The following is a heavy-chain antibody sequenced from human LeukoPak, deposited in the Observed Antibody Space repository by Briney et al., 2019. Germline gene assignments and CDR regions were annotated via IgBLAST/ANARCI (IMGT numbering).Heavy chain of an antibody. CDR3: ATWYYYDSSDYYLADY. Sequence: ASVKVSCKVSGYTLTEFSMPRVRHAPGKGLEWMGGFDTEDGETIYAQELPGRVTMTKDTSTDTANMKLSSQRSEQTTDDNSATWYYYDSSDYYLADYWGQGTLVTVSS. D-gene: IGHD3-22*01. J-gene: IGHJ4*02. CDR1: GYTLTEFS. V-gene: IGHV1-24*01. CDR2: FDTEDGET.